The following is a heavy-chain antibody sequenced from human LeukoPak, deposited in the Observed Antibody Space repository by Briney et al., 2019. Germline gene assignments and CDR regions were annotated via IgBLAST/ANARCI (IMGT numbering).Heavy chain of an antibody. CDR1: GFTFDDYA. CDR3: ARDTLSTWYRGTYNWFDP. V-gene: IGHV3-9*01. D-gene: IGHD6-13*01. CDR2: ISWNSGSI. J-gene: IGHJ5*02. Sequence: PGGSLRLSCAASGFTFDDYAMHWVRQAPGKGLEWVSGISWNSGSIGYADSVKGRFTISRDNAKNSLYLQMNSLRAEDTALYYCARDTLSTWYRGTYNWFDPWGQGTLVTVSS.